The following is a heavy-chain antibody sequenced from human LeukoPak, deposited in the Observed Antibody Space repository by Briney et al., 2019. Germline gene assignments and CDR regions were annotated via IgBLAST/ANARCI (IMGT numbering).Heavy chain of an antibody. J-gene: IGHJ4*02. V-gene: IGHV3-23*01. CDR1: GFTFSTNS. CDR2: ISGSGGST. CDR3: AKREANIVVVPAATFFDY. Sequence: GGSLRLSCAASGFTFSTNSMNWVRQAPGKGLEWVSAISGSGGSTYYADSVKGRFTISRDNSKNTLYLQMNSLRAEDTAVYYCAKREANIVVVPAATFFDYWGQGTLVTVSS. D-gene: IGHD2-2*01.